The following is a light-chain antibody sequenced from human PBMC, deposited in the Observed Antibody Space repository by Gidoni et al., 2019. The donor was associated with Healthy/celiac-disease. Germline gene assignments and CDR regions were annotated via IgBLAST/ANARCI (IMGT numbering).Light chain of an antibody. Sequence: SYELSQPPSVSVSPGQTASIPCSGDKLGDKYPCWYQQKPGQSPVMVIYKDSKCPSGIPERFSGSNSGNTATLTISGTQAMDEADYYCQAWDSSTVVFGGGTKLTVL. J-gene: IGLJ2*01. CDR1: KLGDKY. CDR3: QAWDSSTVV. CDR2: KDS. V-gene: IGLV3-1*01.